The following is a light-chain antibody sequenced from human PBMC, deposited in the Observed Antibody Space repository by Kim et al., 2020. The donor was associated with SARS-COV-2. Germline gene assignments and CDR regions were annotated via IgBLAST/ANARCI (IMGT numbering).Light chain of an antibody. V-gene: IGLV3-1*01. CDR3: RAWDSGSYV. Sequence: SYELTQPPSVSVSPGQTASITCSGDKLGDKYVSWYQQKPGQSPVLLIYQYNTRPSGIPERFSGSNSESSATLTISGTQAMDEADYYCRAWDSGSYVFGTGTKVTVL. CDR2: QYN. J-gene: IGLJ1*01. CDR1: KLGDKY.